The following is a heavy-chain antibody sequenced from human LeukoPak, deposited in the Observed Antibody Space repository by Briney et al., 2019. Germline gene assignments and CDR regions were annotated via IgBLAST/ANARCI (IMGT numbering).Heavy chain of an antibody. D-gene: IGHD4-11*01. V-gene: IGHV3-66*01. Sequence: LTGGSLRLSCAASGLTVSSNYMSWVRQAPGKGLEWVSVIYSGGNTYYADSVKGRFTISRDNSKNTLYLQMNSLRAEDTAVYYCAKVDSTVTVYWYFDLWGRGTLVTVSS. CDR3: AKVDSTVTVYWYFDL. CDR2: IYSGGNT. CDR1: GLTVSSNY. J-gene: IGHJ2*01.